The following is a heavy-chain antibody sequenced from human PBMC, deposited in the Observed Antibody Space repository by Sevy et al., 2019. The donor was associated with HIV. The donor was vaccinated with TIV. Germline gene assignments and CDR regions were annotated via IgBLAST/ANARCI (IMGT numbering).Heavy chain of an antibody. D-gene: IGHD3-9*01. Sequence: SETLSLTCAVSGYSISSGYYWGWIRQPPGKGLEWIGSIYHSGSTYYNPSLKSRVTISVDTSKNQFSLKLSSVTAADTAVYYCARHTGFMFDSWGQGTLVTVSS. J-gene: IGHJ4*02. CDR1: GYSISSGYY. CDR2: IYHSGST. V-gene: IGHV4-38-2*01. CDR3: ARHTGFMFDS.